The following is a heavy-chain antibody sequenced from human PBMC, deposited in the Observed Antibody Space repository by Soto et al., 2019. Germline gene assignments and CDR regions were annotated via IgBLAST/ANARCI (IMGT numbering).Heavy chain of an antibody. D-gene: IGHD2-15*01. Sequence: EVQLVESGGGLVQPGGSLRLSCAASGFTVSSNYMSWVRQAPGKGLEWVSVIYSGGSTYYADSVKGRFTISRDNSKNTLYLQMNSLRAEDTAVYYCASPRYCSGGSCYSTDAFDIWGQGTMVTVSS. J-gene: IGHJ3*02. CDR2: IYSGGST. V-gene: IGHV3-66*01. CDR1: GFTVSSNY. CDR3: ASPRYCSGGSCYSTDAFDI.